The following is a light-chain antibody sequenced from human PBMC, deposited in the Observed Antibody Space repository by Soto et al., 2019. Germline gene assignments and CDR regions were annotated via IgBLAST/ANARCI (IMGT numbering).Light chain of an antibody. Sequence: QSVLTQPPSAPGAPGQRVTISCSGSSSNIGRNSVHWYQHLPGTAPKVLIYSNNQRPSGVPDRFSGSKSGTSASLAIGGLRSDDEADYYCAAWDDSLSGVVFGGGTKLTVL. CDR1: SSNIGRNS. CDR3: AAWDDSLSGVV. CDR2: SNN. J-gene: IGLJ2*01. V-gene: IGLV1-47*01.